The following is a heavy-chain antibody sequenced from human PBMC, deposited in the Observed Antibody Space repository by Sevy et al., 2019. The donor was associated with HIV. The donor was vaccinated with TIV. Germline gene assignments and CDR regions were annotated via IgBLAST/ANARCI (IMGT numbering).Heavy chain of an antibody. CDR2: ISYDGSNK. D-gene: IGHD4-17*01. J-gene: IGHJ3*02. CDR3: AKDPNDYGDPWAFDM. V-gene: IGHV3-30*18. CDR1: GFIFNNYG. Sequence: GGSLRLSCAASGFIFNNYGMHWVRQAPGKGLEWVSVISYDGSNKYYADSVKGRFTISRDNSKNTLYLHMNSLRVEDTATYYCAKDPNDYGDPWAFDMWGQGPMVTVSS.